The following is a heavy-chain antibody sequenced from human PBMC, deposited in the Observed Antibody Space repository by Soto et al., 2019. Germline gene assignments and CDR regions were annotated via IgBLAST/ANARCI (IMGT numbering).Heavy chain of an antibody. Sequence: PSETLSLTCTVSGGSISSSSYYWGWIRQPPGKGLEWIGSIYYSGSTYYNPSLKSRVTISVDTSKNQFSLKLSSVTAADTAVYYCARPKGYNWNYGWFDPWGQGTLVTVSS. CDR1: GGSISSSSYY. V-gene: IGHV4-39*01. CDR2: IYYSGST. D-gene: IGHD1-7*01. CDR3: ARPKGYNWNYGWFDP. J-gene: IGHJ5*02.